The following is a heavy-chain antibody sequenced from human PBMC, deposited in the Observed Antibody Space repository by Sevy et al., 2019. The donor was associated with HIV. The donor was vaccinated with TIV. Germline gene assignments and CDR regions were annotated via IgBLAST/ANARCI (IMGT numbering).Heavy chain of an antibody. CDR3: ARGVKWELLFDY. J-gene: IGHJ4*02. D-gene: IGHD1-26*01. CDR2: IYCSGST. CDR1: GGSISSSSYY. V-gene: IGHV4-39*01. Sequence: SETLSLTCTVSGGSISSSSYYWGWIRQPPGKGLEWIGSIYCSGSTYYNPSLKSRITISVYTSKNQFSLKLSSVTDADTAVYYCARGVKWELLFDYWGQGTLVTVSS.